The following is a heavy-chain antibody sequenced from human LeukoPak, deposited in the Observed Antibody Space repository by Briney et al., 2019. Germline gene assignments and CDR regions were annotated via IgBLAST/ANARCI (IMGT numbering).Heavy chain of an antibody. CDR2: ISGSGGST. V-gene: IGHV3-23*01. J-gene: IGHJ4*02. CDR3: AKGGWGTFGGDFDY. D-gene: IGHD3-10*01. Sequence: GGSLRLSCAASGFAFSSYAMSWVRQAPGKGLEWVSGISGSGGSTYYADSVKGRFTISRDNSKSTLSLQMNSLRAEDTAVYYCAKGGWGTFGGDFDYWGQGTLVTVSS. CDR1: GFAFSSYA.